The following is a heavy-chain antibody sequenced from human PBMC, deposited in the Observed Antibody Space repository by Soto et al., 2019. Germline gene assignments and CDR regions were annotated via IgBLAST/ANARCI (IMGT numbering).Heavy chain of an antibody. CDR3: ARNPVAATFAFAPSPDI. CDR2: IYYSGST. J-gene: IGHJ3*02. Sequence: SETLSLTCTVSGGSISSYYWSWIRQPPGKGLEWIGYIYYSGSTNYNPSLKSRVTISVDTSKNQFSLKLSSVTAADTAVYYCARNPVAATFAFAPSPDIWGQGTMVTVSS. CDR1: GGSISSYY. D-gene: IGHD2-15*01. V-gene: IGHV4-59*08.